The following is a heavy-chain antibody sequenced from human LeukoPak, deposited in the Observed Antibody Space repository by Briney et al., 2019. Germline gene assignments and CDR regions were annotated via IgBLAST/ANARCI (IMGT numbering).Heavy chain of an antibody. CDR3: ARVGRNYFDY. Sequence: GGSLRLSCAASGFTFSNYWMGWVRQAPGKGLEWMANIKQDGSEKRYVDPVKGRLTISRDNAKNSLYLQMNSLRAEDTAVYFCARVGRNYFDYWGQGTLVTVSS. CDR2: IKQDGSEK. J-gene: IGHJ4*02. D-gene: IGHD3-10*01. CDR1: GFTFSNYW. V-gene: IGHV3-7*01.